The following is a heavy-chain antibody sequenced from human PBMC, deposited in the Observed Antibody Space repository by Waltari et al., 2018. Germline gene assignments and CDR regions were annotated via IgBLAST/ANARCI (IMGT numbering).Heavy chain of an antibody. V-gene: IGHV4-39*07. Sequence: QLQLQESGPGLVKPSETLSLTCTVSGGSISSSSYYWGWIRQPPGKGLEWIGSIYYSGGTYYTPSLKSRVTIAVDTSKNQFSLKLSSVTAADTAVYYCAREGGSDPFDYWGQGTLVTVSS. J-gene: IGHJ4*02. D-gene: IGHD1-26*01. CDR3: AREGGSDPFDY. CDR1: GGSISSSSYY. CDR2: IYYSGGT.